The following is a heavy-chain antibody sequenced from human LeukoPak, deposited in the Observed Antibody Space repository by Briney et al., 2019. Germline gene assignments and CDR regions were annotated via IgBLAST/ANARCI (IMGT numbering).Heavy chain of an antibody. CDR2: ISDSGGST. CDR1: GFTLSSYA. D-gene: IGHD2-2*01. V-gene: IGHV3-23*01. CDR3: AKFLWCDTSCYGIDY. Sequence: QSGGSLRLSCVASGFTLSSYAMSWVRQAPGKGLEWVSAISDSGGSTYYADSVKGRFTISRDSSKNTLYLQMNSLRADDTAVYYCAKFLWCDTSCYGIDYWGQGTLVTVSS. J-gene: IGHJ4*02.